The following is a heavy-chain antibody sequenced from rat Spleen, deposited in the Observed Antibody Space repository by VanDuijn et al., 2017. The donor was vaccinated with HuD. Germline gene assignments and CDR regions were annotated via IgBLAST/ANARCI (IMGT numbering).Heavy chain of an antibody. CDR1: GFTFSDYY. J-gene: IGHJ3*01. CDR2: ISIGGGNT. D-gene: IGHD4-2*01. Sequence: EVQLVESDGGLVQPGRSLKLSCAASGFTFSDYYMAWVRQAPKKGLEWVASISIGGGNTYYRDSVKGRFTISRDNAKNTLYLQMDSLRSEDTATYYCARHGIPFAYWGQGTLVTVSS. V-gene: IGHV5-25*01. CDR3: ARHGIPFAY.